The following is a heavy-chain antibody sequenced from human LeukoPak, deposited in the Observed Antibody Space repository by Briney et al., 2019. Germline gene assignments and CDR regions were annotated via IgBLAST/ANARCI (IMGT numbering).Heavy chain of an antibody. CDR2: ISAGSAGT. V-gene: IGHV3-23*01. D-gene: IGHD6-6*01. CDR1: GFTFRSHA. J-gene: IGHJ5*01. Sequence: GGALRLSCAPSGFTFRSHAMSWVRQAPGKGREGVSSISAGSAGTSYAHSLKGRITISTHNSKNTVYLQMNSLRAEDTAVYFCVKTFQYSSNWYDYWGQGTLFTVSS. CDR3: VKTFQYSSNWYDY.